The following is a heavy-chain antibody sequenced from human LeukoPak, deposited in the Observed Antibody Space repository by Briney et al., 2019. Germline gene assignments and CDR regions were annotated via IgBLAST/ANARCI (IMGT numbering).Heavy chain of an antibody. CDR3: AKHLGSHSFLFYYMDV. CDR2: LSGSGTAT. V-gene: IGHV3-23*01. J-gene: IGHJ6*03. CDR1: QFTFSRFA. D-gene: IGHD2-21*01. Sequence: GGSLRLSCEASQFTFSRFAMSWIRQAPGTGLEWVSTLSGSGTATYYTDSVKGRFTTSRDNSKDTLYLQMDNLRADDTAVYYCAKHLGSHSFLFYYMDVWGTGTSVIVSS.